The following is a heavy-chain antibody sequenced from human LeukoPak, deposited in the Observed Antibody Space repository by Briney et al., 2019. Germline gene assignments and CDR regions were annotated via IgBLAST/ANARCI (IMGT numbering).Heavy chain of an antibody. D-gene: IGHD2-8*01. CDR3: AKRGCDTNGCPYYFDY. V-gene: IGHV3-13*01. CDR2: IGTAGDS. Sequence: GGSLRLSCAASGFTFSSYDMHWVRQTTGEGLEWVAIIGTAGDSYYAGSVKGRFTISRENAMNSLYLQMNSLRAEDTAVYYCAKRGCDTNGCPYYFDYWGQGTLVTVSS. J-gene: IGHJ4*02. CDR1: GFTFSSYD.